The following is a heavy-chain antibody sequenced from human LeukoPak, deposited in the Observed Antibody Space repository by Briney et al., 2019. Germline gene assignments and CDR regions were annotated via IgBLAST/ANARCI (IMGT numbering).Heavy chain of an antibody. CDR1: GGSISSYY. CDR2: IYTSGST. J-gene: IGHJ5*02. CDR3: ARHPNWGWSWFDP. D-gene: IGHD7-27*01. V-gene: IGHV4-4*09. Sequence: PSETLSLTCTVSGGSISSYYWSWIRQPPGKGLEWIGYIYTSGSTNYNPSLKSRVTISVDTSKNQFSLKLSSVTAADTAVYYCARHPNWGWSWFDPWGQGTLVTVSS.